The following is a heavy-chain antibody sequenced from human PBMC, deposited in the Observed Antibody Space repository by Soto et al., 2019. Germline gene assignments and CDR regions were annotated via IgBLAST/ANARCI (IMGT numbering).Heavy chain of an antibody. D-gene: IGHD1-26*01. CDR1: GGTLISNA. J-gene: IGHJ3*01. Sequence: QVQLVQSGAEVKQPGSSVKVSCKASGGTLISNAISWVRQAPGQGLEWMGGIIPILGSANYAQKFQDRVTITADESTSTTYMELNSLRSEDAAVYYCASRERVDAFDVWGQGTMVTVSS. CDR2: IIPILGSA. CDR3: ASRERVDAFDV. V-gene: IGHV1-69*01.